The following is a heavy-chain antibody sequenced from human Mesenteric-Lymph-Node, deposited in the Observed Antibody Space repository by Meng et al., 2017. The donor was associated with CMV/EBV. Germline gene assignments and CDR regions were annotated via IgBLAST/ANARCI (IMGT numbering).Heavy chain of an antibody. CDR2: VRYGESDR. J-gene: IGHJ4*02. CDR3: AKDGVSHRYFDN. Sequence: GESLKISCAASGFTFSSYAMHWVRQAPGKGLEWVAFVRYGESDRYYADFAKGRFTISRDTSKNTLYLQMNSLGAEDTAVYHCAKDGVSHRYFDNWGQGTLVTVSS. V-gene: IGHV3-30*02. CDR1: GFTFSSYA. D-gene: IGHD3-16*01.